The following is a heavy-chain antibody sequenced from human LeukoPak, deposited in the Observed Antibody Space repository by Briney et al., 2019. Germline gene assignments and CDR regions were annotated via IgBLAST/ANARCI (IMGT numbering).Heavy chain of an antibody. V-gene: IGHV4-59*01. CDR2: IYYSGST. CDR1: GGSITSYY. J-gene: IGHJ5*02. CDR3: ARDRGRSTWFDP. Sequence: AETLPLTCTVSGGSITSYYWHWIRQPPGKGLDWIGYIYYSGSTNYNPCLKSRVTISVDTSRKQFSLKLHSVTAADTAVYYCARDRGRSTWFDPWGKGTTVTSSS. D-gene: IGHD3-10*01.